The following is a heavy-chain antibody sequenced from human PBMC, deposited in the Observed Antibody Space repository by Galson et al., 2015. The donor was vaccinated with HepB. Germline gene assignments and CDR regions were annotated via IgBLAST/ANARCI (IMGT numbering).Heavy chain of an antibody. D-gene: IGHD1-20*01. J-gene: IGHJ4*02. CDR1: GGSISSSSYY. CDR2: IYYSGST. V-gene: IGHV4-39*07. CDR3: ASPLTGKFDY. Sequence: ETLSLTCTVSGGSISSSSYYWGWIRQPPGKGLEWIGSIYYSGSTYYNPSLKSRVTISVDTSKNQFSLKLSSVTAADTAVYYCASPLTGKFDYWGQGTLVTVSS.